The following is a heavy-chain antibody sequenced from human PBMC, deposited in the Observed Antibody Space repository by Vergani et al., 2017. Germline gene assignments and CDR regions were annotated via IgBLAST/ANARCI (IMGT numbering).Heavy chain of an antibody. Sequence: GGSISSYYWSWIRQPAGKGLEWIGRIYTSGSTNYNPSLKSRVTMSVDTSKNQFSLKLSSVTAADTAVYYCARGVAAADSSGWGLDYWGQGTLVTVSS. CDR1: GGSISSYY. D-gene: IGHD6-19*01. CDR3: ARGVAAADSSGWGLDY. CDR2: IYTSGST. J-gene: IGHJ4*02. V-gene: IGHV4-4*07.